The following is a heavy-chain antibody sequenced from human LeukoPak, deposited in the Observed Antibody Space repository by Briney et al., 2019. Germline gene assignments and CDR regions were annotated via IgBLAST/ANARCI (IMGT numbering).Heavy chain of an antibody. CDR3: ATDRSTMIFRGMILGNYWYFDL. D-gene: IGHD3-22*01. Sequence: ASVKVSCKVSGYTLTELSMHWVRQAPGKGLEWMGGFDPEDGETIYAQKFQGRVTMTEDTSTDTAYMELSSLRSEDTAVYYCATDRSTMIFRGMILGNYWYFDLWGRGTLVTVSS. CDR2: FDPEDGET. J-gene: IGHJ2*01. V-gene: IGHV1-24*01. CDR1: GYTLTELS.